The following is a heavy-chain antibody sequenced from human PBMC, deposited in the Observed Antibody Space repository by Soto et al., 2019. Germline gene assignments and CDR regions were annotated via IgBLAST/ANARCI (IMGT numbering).Heavy chain of an antibody. J-gene: IGHJ5*02. D-gene: IGHD2-15*01. CDR3: ARGGDSYCSGGSCYSGWFDP. Sequence: GGSLRLSCAASGFTFSSYGMHWVRQAPGKGLEWVAVIWYDGSNKYYADSVKGRFTISRDNSKNTLYLQMNSLRAEDTAVYYCARGGDSYCSGGSCYSGWFDPWGQGTLVTVSS. CDR2: IWYDGSNK. V-gene: IGHV3-33*01. CDR1: GFTFSSYG.